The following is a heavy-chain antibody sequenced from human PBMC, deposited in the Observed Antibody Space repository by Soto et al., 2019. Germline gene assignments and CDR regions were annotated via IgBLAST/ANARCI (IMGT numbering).Heavy chain of an antibody. CDR3: ARGRVVVPAAQGKTYYMDV. J-gene: IGHJ6*03. CDR2: IWYDGSNK. CDR1: GFTFSSYG. V-gene: IGHV3-33*01. D-gene: IGHD2-2*01. Sequence: PGGSLRLSCAASGFTFSSYGMHWVRQAPGKGLEWVAVIWYDGSNKYYADSVKGRFTISRDNSKNTLYLQMNSLRAEDTAVYYCARGRVVVPAAQGKTYYMDVWGKGTTVTVSS.